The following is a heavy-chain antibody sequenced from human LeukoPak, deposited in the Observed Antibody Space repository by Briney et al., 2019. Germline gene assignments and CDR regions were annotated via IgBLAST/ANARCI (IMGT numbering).Heavy chain of an antibody. Sequence: PGGSLRLSCAASGFTFNNFALDWVRQAPGKGLEWISRIGPSGVTTYYADSVKGRFTISRDNSKNSLYLQMNSLRAEDTALYYCARQLSLDYWGQGTLVTVSS. CDR1: GFTFNNFA. CDR2: IGPSGVTT. J-gene: IGHJ4*02. V-gene: IGHV3-23*01. CDR3: ARQLSLDY. D-gene: IGHD1-1*01.